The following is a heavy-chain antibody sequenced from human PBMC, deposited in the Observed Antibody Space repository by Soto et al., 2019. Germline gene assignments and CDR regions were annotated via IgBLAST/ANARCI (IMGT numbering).Heavy chain of an antibody. J-gene: IGHJ4*01. Sequence: GGSLRLSCAASGFSLSDYWMHWVRQVPGKGLLWVSRISVDGRDTTYADSVKGRFTISRDNAKNTLYLQMDSLRAEDTAVYYCVRAPEPRPIDFWGHGILVTVSS. CDR1: GFSLSDYW. V-gene: IGHV3-74*03. CDR3: VRAPEPRPIDF. CDR2: ISVDGRDT.